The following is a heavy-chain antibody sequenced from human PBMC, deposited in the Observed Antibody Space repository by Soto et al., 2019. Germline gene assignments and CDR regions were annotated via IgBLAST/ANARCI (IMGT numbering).Heavy chain of an antibody. CDR3: AREGGDSGYDLGYFDY. Sequence: PSQTLSLTCAISGDSVSSNSAAWNWIRQSPSRGLEWLGRTYYRPKWYNDYAVSVKSRITINPDTSKNQFSLQLNSVTPEDTAVYYCAREGGDSGYDLGYFDYWGQGTLVTVSS. D-gene: IGHD5-12*01. CDR1: GDSVSSNSAA. CDR2: TYYRPKWYN. J-gene: IGHJ4*02. V-gene: IGHV6-1*01.